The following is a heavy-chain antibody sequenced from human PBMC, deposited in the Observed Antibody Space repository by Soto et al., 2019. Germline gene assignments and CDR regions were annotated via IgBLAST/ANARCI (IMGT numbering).Heavy chain of an antibody. CDR2: ISAYNGST. CDR1: GYIFTSYG. V-gene: IGHV1-18*01. Sequence: QVQLVQSGAEVKKPGASVKVSCKASGYIFTSYGFSWVRQATGQGLEWMRWISAYNGSTKHAQKFQDRVTMTTDTFTSAAYMELRSLTCAATAVYFCASTAAPGWRSVAGGDASDMWWQGTGVTVTS. CDR3: ASTAAPGWRSVAGGDASDM. J-gene: IGHJ3*02. D-gene: IGHD6-19*01.